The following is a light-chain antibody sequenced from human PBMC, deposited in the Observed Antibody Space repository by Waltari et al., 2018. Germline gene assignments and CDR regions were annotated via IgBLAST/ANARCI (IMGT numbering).Light chain of an antibody. CDR1: RTAVAGYAP. Sequence: QSALTQPPSASGSPGQSITISCTGIRTAVAGYAPCFWYQQRPGKAPKLLIYEVTKRPSGVPYRFSSSKSDNTASLAVSGLQAEDEADYSCSSYAGGSSLMFGGGTKLTVL. J-gene: IGLJ3*02. CDR2: EVT. CDR3: SSYAGGSSLM. V-gene: IGLV2-8*01.